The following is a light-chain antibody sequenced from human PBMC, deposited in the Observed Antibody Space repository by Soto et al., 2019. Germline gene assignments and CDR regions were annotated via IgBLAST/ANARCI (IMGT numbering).Light chain of an antibody. J-gene: IGKJ1*01. CDR1: QGIGTY. CDR2: ASS. CDR3: QQVDSYPRT. V-gene: IGKV1-9*01. Sequence: IQLTQSPSSLSANVGDRVTVTCRASQGIGTYLVWYQQKSGKAPTVLIYASSTLQTGVPSRFSGSGSGTDFSLTISSLHPEDVATYYCQQVDSYPRTFGQGTNADI.